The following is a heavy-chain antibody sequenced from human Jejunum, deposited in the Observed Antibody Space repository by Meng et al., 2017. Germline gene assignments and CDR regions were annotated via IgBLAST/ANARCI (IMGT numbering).Heavy chain of an antibody. D-gene: IGHD1-26*01. V-gene: IGHV4-4*02. CDR2: IYHSGLT. CDR3: ASVLGRIVGPTTTDY. CDR1: GDSISSSKW. Sequence: GSLRLSCAVSGDSISSSKWWSWVRQPPGKGLEWIGEIYHSGLTNYNPSLKSRVTISVDKSKSQFSLNLNSVTAADTAVSYCASVLGRIVGPTTTDYWGQGTLVTVSS. J-gene: IGHJ4*02.